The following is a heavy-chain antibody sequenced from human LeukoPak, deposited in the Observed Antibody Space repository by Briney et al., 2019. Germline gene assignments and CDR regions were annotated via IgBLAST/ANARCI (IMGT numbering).Heavy chain of an antibody. D-gene: IGHD1-1*01. CDR2: IDPSGGST. J-gene: IGHJ4*02. V-gene: IGHV1-46*01. Sequence: ASVKVSRKAPGYTFTRYYMHWVRPAPGQGLEWMGIIDPSGGSTSYAQKFQGRDTMTRDTSTSTVYMDLSSLRSEDTAVYYCARDKSGTTQGDSDYWGQGTLVTVSS. CDR1: GYTFTRYY. CDR3: ARDKSGTTQGDSDY.